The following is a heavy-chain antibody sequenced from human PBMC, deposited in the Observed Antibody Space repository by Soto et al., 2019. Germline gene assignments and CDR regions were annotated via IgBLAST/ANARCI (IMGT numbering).Heavy chain of an antibody. CDR3: ATAAWVYYFDY. CDR1: GYTLTELS. CDR2: FDPEDGET. D-gene: IGHD2-2*01. Sequence: QVQLVQSGAEVKKPGASVKVSCKVSGYTLTELSMHWVRQAPGKGLEWMGGFDPEDGETIYAQKFQGRVTTTEDTSTDTAYMELSSLRSEDTAVYYCATAAWVYYFDYWGQGTLVTVSS. V-gene: IGHV1-24*01. J-gene: IGHJ4*02.